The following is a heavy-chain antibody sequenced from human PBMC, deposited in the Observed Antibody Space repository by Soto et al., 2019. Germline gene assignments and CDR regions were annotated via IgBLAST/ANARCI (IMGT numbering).Heavy chain of an antibody. J-gene: IGHJ4*02. Sequence: GGSLRLSCAASGFTFSSYGMHWVRQAPGKGLEWVAVISYDGSNKYYADSVKGRFTISRDNSKNTLYLQMNSLRAEDTAVYYCAKDPFLPYGDYAGPEIYWGQGTLVTVSS. CDR1: GFTFSSYG. D-gene: IGHD4-17*01. CDR2: ISYDGSNK. CDR3: AKDPFLPYGDYAGPEIY. V-gene: IGHV3-30*18.